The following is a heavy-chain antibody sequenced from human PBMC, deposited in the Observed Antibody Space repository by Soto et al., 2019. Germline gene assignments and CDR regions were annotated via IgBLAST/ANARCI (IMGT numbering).Heavy chain of an antibody. Sequence: SVKVSCKATGGTFSSYAISWVRQAPGQGLEWMGGIIPIFGTANYAQKFQGGVTITADESTSTAYMELSSLRSEDTAVYYCARGIVVVVAATSGLNYYYYGMDVWGQGTTVTVSS. CDR3: ARGIVVVVAATSGLNYYYYGMDV. D-gene: IGHD2-15*01. J-gene: IGHJ6*02. CDR1: GGTFSSYA. CDR2: IIPIFGTA. V-gene: IGHV1-69*13.